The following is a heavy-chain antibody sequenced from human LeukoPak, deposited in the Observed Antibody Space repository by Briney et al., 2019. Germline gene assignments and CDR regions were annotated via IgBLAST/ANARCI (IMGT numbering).Heavy chain of an antibody. V-gene: IGHV4-34*01. CDR1: GGSFSGYY. Sequence: KPSETLSLTCAVYGGSFSGYYWSWIRQPPGKGLEWIGEINHSGSTNYNPSLKSRVTISVDTSKNQFSLKLSSVTAADTAVYYCAVKAAAGYYYYYGMDVWGQGTTVTVSS. CDR3: AVKAAAGYYYYYGMDV. D-gene: IGHD6-13*01. CDR2: INHSGST. J-gene: IGHJ6*02.